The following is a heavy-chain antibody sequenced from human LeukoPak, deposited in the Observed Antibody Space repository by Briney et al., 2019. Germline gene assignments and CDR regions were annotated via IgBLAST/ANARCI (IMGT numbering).Heavy chain of an antibody. J-gene: IGHJ4*02. CDR3: ARVWGDYGHYFFDY. V-gene: IGHV4-4*07. CDR2: IYTSGNT. CDR1: GGSISSDY. D-gene: IGHD4-17*01. Sequence: PSETLSLTCTVSGGSISSDYWSWIRQPAEKGLEWIGRIYTSGNTNYNPSLKSRVTISVDKSKNQFSLKLSSVTAADTAVYYCARVWGDYGHYFFDYWGQGTLVTVSS.